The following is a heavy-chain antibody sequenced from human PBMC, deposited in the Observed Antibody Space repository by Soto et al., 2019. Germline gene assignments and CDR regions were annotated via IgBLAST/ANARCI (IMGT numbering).Heavy chain of an antibody. CDR3: ARSQGSSTSLEIYYYYYYGMDV. CDR2: SIPISGTA. J-gene: IGHJ6*02. D-gene: IGHD2-2*01. CDR1: GGTFSTYA. V-gene: IGHV1-69*01. Sequence: QVQLVQSGAEVKKPGSSVKVSCKASGGTFSTYAISGVRQAPGEGLEWMGGSIPISGTANYAQKFQGRVTITADESTSTVSMELSSLRSEDTAVYFCARSQGSSTSLEIYYYYYYGMDVWGQGTTVTVSS.